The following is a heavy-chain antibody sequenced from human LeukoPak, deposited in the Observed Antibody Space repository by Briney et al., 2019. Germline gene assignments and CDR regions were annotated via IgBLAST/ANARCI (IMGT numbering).Heavy chain of an antibody. Sequence: GGSLRLSCASSGFIFREYAMTWVRQAPGKGLEGVSSITASDYTTYADSVKGRFTISRDNSKNTLYLQMDSLRGDDTALYHCARDPNGDYIGAFDNWGQGTMVTASS. D-gene: IGHD4-17*01. CDR2: ITASDYTT. CDR1: GFIFREYA. CDR3: ARDPNGDYIGAFDN. J-gene: IGHJ3*02. V-gene: IGHV3-23*01.